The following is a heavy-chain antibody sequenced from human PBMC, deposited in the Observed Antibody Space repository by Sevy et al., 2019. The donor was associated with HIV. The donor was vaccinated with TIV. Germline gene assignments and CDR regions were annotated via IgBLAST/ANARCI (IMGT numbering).Heavy chain of an antibody. CDR3: AKGSGYSNGWYSWFDS. Sequence: GGSLRLSCVASGFTFDDYAMHWVRQAPGKGLEWVSGSSWNSGSIGYAESVKGRFTISRDNAKNSLYLQMNSLRVEDTAFYYCAKGSGYSNGWYSWFDSWGQGTLVTVSS. V-gene: IGHV3-9*01. J-gene: IGHJ5*01. CDR2: SSWNSGSI. D-gene: IGHD6-19*01. CDR1: GFTFDDYA.